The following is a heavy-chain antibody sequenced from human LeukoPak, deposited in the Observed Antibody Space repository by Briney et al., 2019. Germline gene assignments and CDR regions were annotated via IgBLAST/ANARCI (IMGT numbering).Heavy chain of an antibody. D-gene: IGHD6-19*01. CDR1: GYTFSDYY. J-gene: IGHJ4*02. CDR3: ARDQKQWLEIDY. CDR2: INPNSGGT. Sequence: ASVRVSCKGSGYTFSDYYMHWVRQAPGQGLEWMGWINPNSGGTNFAQKFQGRVTMTRDTSISTAYMELSRLTSDDTAVYYCARDQKQWLEIDYWGQGTPVTVSS. V-gene: IGHV1-2*02.